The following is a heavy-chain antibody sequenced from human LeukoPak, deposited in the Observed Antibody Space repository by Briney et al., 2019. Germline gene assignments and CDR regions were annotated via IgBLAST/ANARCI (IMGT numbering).Heavy chain of an antibody. CDR1: GLTFSSYG. J-gene: IGHJ4*02. D-gene: IGHD2-2*01. V-gene: IGHV3-30*02. Sequence: GGSLRLSCAASGLTFSSYGMHWVRQAPGKGLEWVAFIRYDGSNKYYADSVKGRLTISRDNSKNTLYLQMNSLRAEDTAVYYCAKDWEGYCSSTSCSPDWGQGTLVTVSS. CDR2: IRYDGSNK. CDR3: AKDWEGYCSSTSCSPD.